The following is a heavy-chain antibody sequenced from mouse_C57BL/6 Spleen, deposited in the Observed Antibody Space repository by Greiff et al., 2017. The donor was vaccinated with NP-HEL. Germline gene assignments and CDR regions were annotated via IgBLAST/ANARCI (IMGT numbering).Heavy chain of an antibody. V-gene: IGHV1-26*01. CDR1: GYTFTDYY. D-gene: IGHD4-1*02. J-gene: IGHJ4*01. CDR3: ARSNWDDGYAMDY. Sequence: VQLQQSGPELVKPGASVKISCKASGYTFTDYYMNWVKQSHGKSLEWIGDINPNNGGTSYNQKFKGKATLTVDKSSSTAYMELRSLTSEDSAVYYCARSNWDDGYAMDYWGQGTSVTVSS. CDR2: INPNNGGT.